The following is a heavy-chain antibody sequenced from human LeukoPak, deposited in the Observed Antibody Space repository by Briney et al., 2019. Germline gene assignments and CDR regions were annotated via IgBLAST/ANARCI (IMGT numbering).Heavy chain of an antibody. V-gene: IGHV3-20*04. CDR2: INWNGGST. CDR1: GFTFDDYR. J-gene: IGHJ3*02. CDR3: ARVEVGATRDAFDI. Sequence: GGSLRLSCAASGFTFDDYRMSWVRQPPRKGLEWVSGINWNGGSTGYADSVEGRFTICRDNAKNSLYLQMNSLRAEDTALYYCARVEVGATRDAFDIWGQGTMVTVSS. D-gene: IGHD1-26*01.